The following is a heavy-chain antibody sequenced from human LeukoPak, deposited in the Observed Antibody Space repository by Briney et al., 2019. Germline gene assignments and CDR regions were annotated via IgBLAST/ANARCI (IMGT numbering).Heavy chain of an antibody. CDR3: AKEGPGVVRTRWFDP. CDR1: GFTFSSYG. D-gene: IGHD3-3*01. CDR2: IRYDGSNK. J-gene: IGHJ5*02. V-gene: IGHV3-30*02. Sequence: PGGSLRLSCAASGFTFSSYGMHWVRQAPGKGLEWVAFIRYDGSNKYYADSVKGRFTISRDNSKNTLYLQMNSLRAEDTAVYYCAKEGPGVVRTRWFDPWGQGTLVTVSS.